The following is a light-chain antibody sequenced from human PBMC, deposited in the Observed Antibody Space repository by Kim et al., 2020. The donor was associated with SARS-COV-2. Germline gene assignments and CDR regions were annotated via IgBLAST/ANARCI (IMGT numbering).Light chain of an antibody. CDR3: SSYGGRNNYV. Sequence: GQSVTIAGTGTSCDVGGYDYVYWYQHHPGKAPKLIIFEVTKRPSGVPDRFSGSKSGKTASLTVSGLQAEDEADYYCSSYGGRNNYVFGTGTKVTVL. V-gene: IGLV2-8*01. J-gene: IGLJ1*01. CDR1: SCDVGGYDY. CDR2: EVT.